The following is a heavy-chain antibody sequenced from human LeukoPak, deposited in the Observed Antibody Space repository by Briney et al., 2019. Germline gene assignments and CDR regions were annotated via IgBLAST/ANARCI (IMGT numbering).Heavy chain of an antibody. J-gene: IGHJ4*02. Sequence: GASVKVSCKASGYTFTGYYMHLVRQAHGQGLEWMGWISPNSGGTNYAQKFQGRVTMTRDTSISTAYMELSRLRSDDTAAYYCARDRFPARLVPAARGFDYWGRGTLVTVSS. D-gene: IGHD2-2*01. V-gene: IGHV1-2*02. CDR2: ISPNSGGT. CDR3: ARDRFPARLVPAARGFDY. CDR1: GYTFTGYY.